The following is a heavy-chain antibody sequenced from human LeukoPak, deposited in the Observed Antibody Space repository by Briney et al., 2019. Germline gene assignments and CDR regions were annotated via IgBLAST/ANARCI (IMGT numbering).Heavy chain of an antibody. D-gene: IGHD5-18*01. CDR1: GGTFSSYA. J-gene: IGHJ4*02. CDR2: IIPNSGGT. Sequence: ASVKVSCKASGGTFSSYAISWVRQAPGQGLEWMGGIIPNSGGTNYAQKFQGRVTMTRDTSISTAYMELSRLRSDDTAVYYCARDQSYGYQADYWGQGTLVTVSS. V-gene: IGHV1-2*02. CDR3: ARDQSYGYQADY.